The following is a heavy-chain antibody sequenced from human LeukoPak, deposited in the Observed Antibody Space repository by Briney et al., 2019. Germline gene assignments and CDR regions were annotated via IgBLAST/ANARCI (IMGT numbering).Heavy chain of an antibody. CDR2: INRDGSST. J-gene: IGHJ6*03. Sequence: PGGSLRLSCAASGFTFSRYWMHWVRQAPGKGLVWVSRINRDGSSTNYADSVKGRFTISRDNAKNTLYLQMNSLRAEDTAVYYCARDLAYCGGDCYSPLDYYYYYMDVWGKGTTVTVSS. V-gene: IGHV3-74*01. CDR1: GFTFSRYW. D-gene: IGHD2-21*02. CDR3: ARDLAYCGGDCYSPLDYYYYYMDV.